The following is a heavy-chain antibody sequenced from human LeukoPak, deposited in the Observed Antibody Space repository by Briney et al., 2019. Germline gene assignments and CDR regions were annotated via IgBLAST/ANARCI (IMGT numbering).Heavy chain of an antibody. Sequence: GGSLRLSCAASGFTFSSYAMSWVRQAPGKGLEWVPAISGSGGSTYYADSVKGRFTISRDNAKNTLFLQMNSLRADDTAVYYCARGDDFFPGYARYWGQGTLDSVS. CDR1: GFTFSSYA. CDR2: ISGSGGST. V-gene: IGHV3-23*01. J-gene: IGHJ4*02. CDR3: ARGDDFFPGYARY. D-gene: IGHD3-3*01.